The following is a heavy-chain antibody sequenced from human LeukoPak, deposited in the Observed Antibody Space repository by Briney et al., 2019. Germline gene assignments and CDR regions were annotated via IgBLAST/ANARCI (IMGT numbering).Heavy chain of an antibody. CDR1: GGSISSYY. V-gene: IGHV4-59*01. CDR3: ARSLMVRGVAPPY. D-gene: IGHD3-10*01. CDR2: IYYSGST. Sequence: PSETLSLTCTVSGGSISSYYWSWIRQPPGKGLEWIGYIYYSGSTNYNPSLKSRVTISVDTSKNQFSLKLSSVTAADTAVYYCARSLMVRGVAPPYWGQGTLVTGPS. J-gene: IGHJ4*02.